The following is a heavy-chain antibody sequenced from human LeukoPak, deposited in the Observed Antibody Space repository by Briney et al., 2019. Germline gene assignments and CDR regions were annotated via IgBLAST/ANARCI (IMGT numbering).Heavy chain of an antibody. CDR2: IYSGGST. J-gene: IGHJ6*03. V-gene: IGHV3-53*05. D-gene: IGHD6-13*01. CDR3: ARDRHSSWPLTYMDV. CDR1: GFTVSSNY. Sequence: GGSLRLSCAASGFTVSSNYMSWVRQAPGKGLEWVSVIYSGGSTYYADSVKGRFTISRDNSKNTLYLQMNSLRAEDTAVYYCARDRHSSWPLTYMDVWGKGTTVTVSS.